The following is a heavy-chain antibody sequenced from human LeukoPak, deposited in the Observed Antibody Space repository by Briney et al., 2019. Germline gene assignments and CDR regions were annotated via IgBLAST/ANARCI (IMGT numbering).Heavy chain of an antibody. CDR2: ISSSGSTI. D-gene: IGHD1-26*01. V-gene: IGHV3-48*03. CDR3: ARLSGSYYYFDY. J-gene: IGHJ4*02. Sequence: GVSLRLSCAASGFTFSSYEMNWVRQAPGKGLEWVSYISSSGSTIYYADSVKGRFTISRDNAKNSLYLQMNSLRAEDTAVYYCARLSGSYYYFDYWGQGTLVTVSS. CDR1: GFTFSSYE.